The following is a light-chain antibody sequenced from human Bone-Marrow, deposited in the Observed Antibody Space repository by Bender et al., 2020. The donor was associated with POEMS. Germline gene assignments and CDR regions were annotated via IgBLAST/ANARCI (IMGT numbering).Light chain of an antibody. CDR2: EGT. CDR3: CSYASRHVV. CDR1: SSDVGSYNL. Sequence: QSALPQPASVSGSPGQSITISCTGTSSDVGSYNLVSWYQQHPGKAPKLMIYEGTKRPSGVSNRFSGSKSGNTASLTISGLQAEDEADYYCCSYASRHVVFGGGTKLTVL. V-gene: IGLV2-23*01. J-gene: IGLJ2*01.